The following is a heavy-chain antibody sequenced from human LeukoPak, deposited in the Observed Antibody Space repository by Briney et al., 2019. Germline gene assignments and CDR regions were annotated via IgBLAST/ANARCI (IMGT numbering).Heavy chain of an antibody. Sequence: PGGSLRLSCVASGLTFRNYWMTWVRQAPGKGLEWVGLIRDSGEAFYADFARGRFAISRDESENTLYLQMNSLRVEDTAVYFCARDRAANQDWVEFDPWGQGTPVIVSS. D-gene: IGHD3/OR15-3a*01. CDR3: ARDRAANQDWVEFDP. CDR2: IRDSGEA. CDR1: GLTFRNYW. V-gene: IGHV3-66*03. J-gene: IGHJ5*02.